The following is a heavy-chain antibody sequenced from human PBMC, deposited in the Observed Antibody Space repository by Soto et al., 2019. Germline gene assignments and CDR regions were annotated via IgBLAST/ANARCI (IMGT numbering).Heavy chain of an antibody. J-gene: IGHJ4*02. CDR3: ARRTVVDF. D-gene: IGHD2-15*01. V-gene: IGHV3-48*02. CDR2: ISSSSSTI. CDR1: GFSFSNYS. Sequence: EVQLVESGGGLVQPGGSLRLSCAASGFSFSNYSMNWVRQAPGKGLEWISYISSSSSTIFYADSVKGRFTTSRDNGKNSLYLQMNSLKDEDTGVYYCARRTVVDFWGQGTLVSVSS.